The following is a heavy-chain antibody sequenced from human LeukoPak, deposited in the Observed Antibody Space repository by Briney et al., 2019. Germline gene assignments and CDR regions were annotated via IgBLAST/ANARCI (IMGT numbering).Heavy chain of an antibody. CDR1: GFTFSSYA. J-gene: IGHJ4*02. V-gene: IGHV3-30*18. D-gene: IGHD5-18*01. Sequence: PGRSLRLSCAASGFTFSSYAMHWVRQAPGKGLEWVAVISYDGSNKYYADSVKGRFTISRDNSKNTLYLQMNSLRAEDTAVYYCAKDFGGAHSYGTGYWGQGTQVTVSS. CDR2: ISYDGSNK. CDR3: AKDFGGAHSYGTGY.